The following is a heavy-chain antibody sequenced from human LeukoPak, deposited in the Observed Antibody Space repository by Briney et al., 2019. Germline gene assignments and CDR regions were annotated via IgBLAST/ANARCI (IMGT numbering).Heavy chain of an antibody. CDR2: IYTSGST. D-gene: IGHD6-13*01. Sequence: PSETLSLTCTVSGGSISSYYWSWIRQPPGKGLEWIGYIYTSGSTNYNPSLKSRVTISVDTSKNQFSLKLSSVTAADTAVYYCARHVYSSSWHGYYYMDVWGKGTTVTVSS. CDR1: GGSISSYY. CDR3: ARHVYSSSWHGYYYMDV. V-gene: IGHV4-4*09. J-gene: IGHJ6*03.